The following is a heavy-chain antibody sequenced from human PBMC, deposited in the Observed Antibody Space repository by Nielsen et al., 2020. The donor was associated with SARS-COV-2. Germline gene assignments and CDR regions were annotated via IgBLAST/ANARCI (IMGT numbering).Heavy chain of an antibody. J-gene: IGHJ4*02. Sequence: GESLKISCEVSGYIFTNYWITWVRQMPGKGLEWMGRIDPSDSYTNYSPSFQGHVTISADKSISTAYLQWSSLKASDTAMYYCARRKEGYGDGDFDYWGQGTLVTVSS. CDR2: IDPSDSYT. D-gene: IGHD4-17*01. CDR1: GYIFTNYW. V-gene: IGHV5-10-1*01. CDR3: ARRKEGYGDGDFDY.